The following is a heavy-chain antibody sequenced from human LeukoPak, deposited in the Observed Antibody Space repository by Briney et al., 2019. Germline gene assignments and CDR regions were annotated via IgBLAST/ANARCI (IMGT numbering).Heavy chain of an antibody. CDR2: IKSKTDGGTT. D-gene: IGHD3-9*01. Sequence: GGSLRLSCAASGFTFSNAWMNWVRQAPGKGLEWVGRIKSKTDGGTTDYAAPVKGRFTISRDDSKNTLYLQMNSLQTEDTAVYYCTTLLGPYYDILTGYYKYSFDYWGQRTLVTVSS. V-gene: IGHV3-15*01. J-gene: IGHJ4*02. CDR1: GFTFSNAW. CDR3: TTLLGPYYDILTGYYKYSFDY.